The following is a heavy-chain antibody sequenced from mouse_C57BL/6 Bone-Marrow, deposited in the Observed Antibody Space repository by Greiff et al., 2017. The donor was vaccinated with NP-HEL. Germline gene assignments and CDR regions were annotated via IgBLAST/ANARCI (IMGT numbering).Heavy chain of an antibody. V-gene: IGHV5-6*01. D-gene: IGHD1-1*01. CDR1: GFTFSSYG. CDR3: ARSPFYYGNGYYAMDY. J-gene: IGHJ4*01. CDR2: ISSGGSYT. Sequence: DVQLVESGGDLVKPGGSLKLSCAASGFTFSSYGMSWVRQTPDKRLEWVATISSGGSYTYYPDSVKGRFTISRDNAKNTLYLQMSSLKSEDTAMYYCARSPFYYGNGYYAMDYWGQGTSVTVSS.